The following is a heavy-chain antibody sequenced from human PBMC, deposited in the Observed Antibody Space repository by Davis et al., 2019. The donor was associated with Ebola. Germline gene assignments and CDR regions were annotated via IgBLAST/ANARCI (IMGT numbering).Heavy chain of an antibody. CDR1: GGSISSSSYY. Sequence: SETLSLTCTVSGGSISSSSYYWGWIRQPPGKGLEWIGEINHSGSTNYNPSLKSRVTISVDTSKNQFSLKLSSVTAADTAVYYCARARYSNYYYYYYGMDVWGQGTTVTVSS. CDR2: INHSGST. D-gene: IGHD4-11*01. V-gene: IGHV4-39*07. J-gene: IGHJ6*02. CDR3: ARARYSNYYYYYYGMDV.